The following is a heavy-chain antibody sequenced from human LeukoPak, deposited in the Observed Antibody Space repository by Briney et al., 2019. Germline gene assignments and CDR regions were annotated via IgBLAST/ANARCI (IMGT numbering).Heavy chain of an antibody. Sequence: GGSLRFSCAASGFTFSSYWMSWVRQAPGKGLEWVADIKKDGSEKYYVDSVKGRFTISRDNAKNSLYLQMNSLRAEDTAVYYCAGGRGSYGLWDTWGQGTLVSVSS. V-gene: IGHV3-7*01. J-gene: IGHJ5*02. CDR1: GFTFSSYW. D-gene: IGHD3-16*01. CDR3: AGGRGSYGLWDT. CDR2: IKKDGSEK.